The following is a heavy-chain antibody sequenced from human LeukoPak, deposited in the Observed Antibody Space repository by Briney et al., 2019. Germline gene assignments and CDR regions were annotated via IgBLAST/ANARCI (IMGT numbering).Heavy chain of an antibody. D-gene: IGHD3-9*01. V-gene: IGHV1-18*01. J-gene: IGHJ3*02. Sequence: GASVKVSCKASGYTFTGYAINWVRQAPGQGLEWMGWISAYNGNTNYAQKLQGRVTMTRDTSTSTVYMELSSLRSEDTAVYYCARDQEFRGYFDWLPHAFDIWGQGTMVTVSS. CDR3: ARDQEFRGYFDWLPHAFDI. CDR2: ISAYNGNT. CDR1: GYTFTGYA.